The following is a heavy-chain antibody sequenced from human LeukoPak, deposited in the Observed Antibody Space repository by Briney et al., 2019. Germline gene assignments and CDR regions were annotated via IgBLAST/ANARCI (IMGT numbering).Heavy chain of an antibody. CDR3: ARARHGYIYGYRPNELGHFFDY. V-gene: IGHV4-34*01. D-gene: IGHD5-18*01. CDR2: INHSGST. J-gene: IGHJ4*02. Sequence: SETLSLTCAVYGGSFSGYYWSWIRQPPGKGLEWIGEINHSGSTNYNPSLKSRVTISLDTSKNQFSLKLSSVTAADTAVYYCARARHGYIYGYRPNELGHFFDYWGQGTLVTVSS. CDR1: GGSFSGYY.